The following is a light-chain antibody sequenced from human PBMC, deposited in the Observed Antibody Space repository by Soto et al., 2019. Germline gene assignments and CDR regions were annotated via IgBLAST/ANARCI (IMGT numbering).Light chain of an antibody. V-gene: IGLV2-14*01. CDR3: SSYTSSSTPCV. CDR2: EVS. Sequence: QSALTQPASVSGSPGQSITISCTGTSSDVGNYKYVSWYQQHPGKAPKLMIYEVSNRPSGVSNRFSGSKSGSTASLTISGLQAEDEADYYCSSYTSSSTPCVFGTGTKVTVL. CDR1: SSDVGNYKY. J-gene: IGLJ1*01.